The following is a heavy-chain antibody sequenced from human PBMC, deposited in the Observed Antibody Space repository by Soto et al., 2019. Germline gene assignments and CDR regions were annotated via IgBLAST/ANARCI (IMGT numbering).Heavy chain of an antibody. V-gene: IGHV4-4*02. CDR2: IYHTGTT. CDR1: GGSISSTNW. Sequence: QVQLQESGPGLVKPSGTLSLTCAVSGGSISSTNWWSWVRQPPGKGLEWIGEIYHTGTTNYNPSLKSRVTISVDKYKNQFSLKLSSVTAADTAVYYCARDLGYRGYDNIWGQGTLVTVSS. D-gene: IGHD5-12*01. J-gene: IGHJ4*02. CDR3: ARDLGYRGYDNI.